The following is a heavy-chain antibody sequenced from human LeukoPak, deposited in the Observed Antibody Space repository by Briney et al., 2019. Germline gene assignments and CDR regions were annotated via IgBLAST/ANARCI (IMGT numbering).Heavy chain of an antibody. D-gene: IGHD2/OR15-2a*01. CDR2: ISGGGGRT. Sequence: PGGSLRLSCAASGFTFSNSAMTWVRQAPGKGLEWVSGISGGGGRTDYAESVKGRFTISRDNSKNTLYLQMNSLRAEDTAVYYCAEAPWIVLRGNWFDPWGQGTLVTVSS. CDR3: AEAPWIVLRGNWFDP. J-gene: IGHJ5*02. CDR1: GFTFSNSA. V-gene: IGHV3-23*01.